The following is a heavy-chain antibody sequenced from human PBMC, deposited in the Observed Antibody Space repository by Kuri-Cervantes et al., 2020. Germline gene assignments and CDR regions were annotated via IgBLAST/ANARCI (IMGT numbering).Heavy chain of an antibody. V-gene: IGHV4-30-4*01. Sequence: LRLSCTVSGGSISSGDYYWSWIRQPPGKGLEWIGYIYYSGSTYYNPSLKSRVTISVDTSKNQFSLKLSSVTAADTAVYYCARPRGYYGSGSYYPATRPWYAFDIWGQGTMVTVSS. D-gene: IGHD3-10*01. CDR2: IYYSGST. CDR1: GGSISSGDYY. J-gene: IGHJ3*02. CDR3: ARPRGYYGSGSYYPATRPWYAFDI.